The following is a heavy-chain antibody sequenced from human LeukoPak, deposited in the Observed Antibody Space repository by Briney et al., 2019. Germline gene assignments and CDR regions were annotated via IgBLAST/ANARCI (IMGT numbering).Heavy chain of an antibody. CDR2: IIPIYGTA. V-gene: IGHV1-69*01. CDR1: GGTFSNYP. D-gene: IGHD5-24*01. CDR3: ATHTGGYNYWWFDI. J-gene: IGHJ5*02. Sequence: SVKVSCKISGGTFSNYPIVGVRQAPGRGLEWLGGIIPIYGTANYVEKVQGRFSLTAHESTATAYMELTSLTSDDTAMYFCATHTGGYNYWWFDIWGQGTLVTVSS.